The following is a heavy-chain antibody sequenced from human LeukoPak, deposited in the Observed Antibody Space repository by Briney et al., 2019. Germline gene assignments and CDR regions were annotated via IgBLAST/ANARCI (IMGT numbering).Heavy chain of an antibody. J-gene: IGHJ6*03. Sequence: PSETLSLTCTVSGGSISSYYWSWIRQPPGKGLEWIGYIYYSGSTNYNPSLKSRVTISVDTSKNQFSLKLSSVTAADTAVYYCARGRHYYYYMDVWGKGTTVTVSS. CDR3: ARGRHYYYYMDV. CDR1: GGSISSYY. CDR2: IYYSGST. V-gene: IGHV4-59*01.